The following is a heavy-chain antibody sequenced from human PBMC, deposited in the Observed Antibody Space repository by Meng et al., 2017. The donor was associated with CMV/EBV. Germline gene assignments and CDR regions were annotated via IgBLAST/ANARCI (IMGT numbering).Heavy chain of an antibody. CDR2: ISYDGSNK. D-gene: IGHD3/OR15-3a*01. CDR1: GFTFSSYA. Sequence: SLKISCAASGFTFSSYAMHWVRQAPGKGLEWVAVISYDGSNKYYADSVKGRFTISRDNSKNTLYLQMNSLRAEDTAVYYCARGDFDYYGMDVWGQGTTVTVSS. CDR3: ARGDFDYYGMDV. J-gene: IGHJ6*02. V-gene: IGHV3-30*04.